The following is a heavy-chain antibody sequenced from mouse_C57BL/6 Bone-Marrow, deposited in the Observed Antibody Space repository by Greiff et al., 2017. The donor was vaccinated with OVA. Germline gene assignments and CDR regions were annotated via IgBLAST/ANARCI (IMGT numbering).Heavy chain of an antibody. CDR3: ARDFSPYYYGSSYGFAY. CDR2: ISSGSSTI. Sequence: EVKLVESGGGLVKPGGSLKLSCAASGFTFSDYGMHWVRQAPEKGLEWVAYISSGSSTIYYADTVKGRFPISRDNAKNHLFLQMTSLRSEDTAIYYCARDFSPYYYGSSYGFAYWGQGTLVTVSA. J-gene: IGHJ3*01. V-gene: IGHV5-17*01. D-gene: IGHD1-1*01. CDR1: GFTFSDYG.